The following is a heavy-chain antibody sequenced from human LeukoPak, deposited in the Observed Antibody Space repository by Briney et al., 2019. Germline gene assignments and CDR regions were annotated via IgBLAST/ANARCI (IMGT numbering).Heavy chain of an antibody. Sequence: ASVKVSCKASGYSFTNYDINWVRQATGQGLEWMGWMNPKSGDTGYSQKFQGRVFITRDTSINTAYMELSRLRSDDTAVYYCARVVAGTLYYYYYYMDVWGKGTTVTVSS. V-gene: IGHV1-8*03. CDR3: ARVVAGTLYYYYYYMDV. D-gene: IGHD6-19*01. CDR1: GYSFTNYD. CDR2: MNPKSGDT. J-gene: IGHJ6*03.